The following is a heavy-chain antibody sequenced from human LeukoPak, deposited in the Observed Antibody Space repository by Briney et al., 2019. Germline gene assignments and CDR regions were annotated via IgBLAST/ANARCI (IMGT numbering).Heavy chain of an antibody. CDR2: INPSGGST. CDR3: ARDPYGDNFHYFDY. CDR1: GYTFTSCS. V-gene: IGHV1-46*01. Sequence: GASVKVSCKASGYTFTSCSMHWVRQAPGQGLEWMGIINPSGGSTSYAQKFQGRVTMARDTSTSTVYMELSSLRSEDTAVYYCARDPYGDNFHYFDYWGQGTLVTVSS. D-gene: IGHD5-24*01. J-gene: IGHJ4*02.